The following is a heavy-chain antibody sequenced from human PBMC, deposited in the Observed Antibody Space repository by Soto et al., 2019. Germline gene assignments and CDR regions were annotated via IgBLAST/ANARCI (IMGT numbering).Heavy chain of an antibody. CDR1: GFTFRSYA. CDR3: ARSYGSSWYMTFDY. D-gene: IGHD6-13*01. Sequence: QLGGSLRLSCAASGFTFRSYAMHWVRQAPGKGLEWVATISYDENNRYYTDSVKGRFTISRDNSKNTVYLQVNSLRDEDTAVYYCARSYGSSWYMTFDYWGQRTLVTLS. CDR2: ISYDENNR. J-gene: IGHJ4*02. V-gene: IGHV3-30-3*01.